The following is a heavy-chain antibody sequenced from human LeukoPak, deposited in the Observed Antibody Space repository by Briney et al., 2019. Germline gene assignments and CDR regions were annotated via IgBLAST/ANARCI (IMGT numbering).Heavy chain of an antibody. CDR3: ARDHRGVSIDF. CDR1: GGSISSGDYY. J-gene: IGHJ4*02. Sequence: SETLSLTCTVSGGSISSGDYYWNWIRQPPGEGLEWIGHIFYSGNTYYDPSLKSRITMSVDTSKNQVSLKLSSVTAADTAIYFCARDHRGVSIDFWGRGTLVTVSS. V-gene: IGHV4-30-4*01. D-gene: IGHD3-10*01. CDR2: IFYSGNT.